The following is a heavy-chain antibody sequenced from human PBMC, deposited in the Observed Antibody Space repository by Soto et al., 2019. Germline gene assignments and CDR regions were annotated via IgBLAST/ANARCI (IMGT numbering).Heavy chain of an antibody. J-gene: IGHJ4*02. CDR3: AREGYDILTGFSLYFDY. D-gene: IGHD3-9*01. CDR1: GYTFTSYG. Sequence: ASVKVSCKASGYTFTSYGISWVRQAPGQGLEWMGWISAYNGNTNYAQKLQGRVTMTTDTSTSTAYMELRSLRSDDTAVYYCAREGYDILTGFSLYFDYWGQGTLVTVSS. V-gene: IGHV1-18*01. CDR2: ISAYNGNT.